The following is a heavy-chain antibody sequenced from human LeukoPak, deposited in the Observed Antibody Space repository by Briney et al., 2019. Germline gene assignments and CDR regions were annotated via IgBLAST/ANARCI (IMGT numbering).Heavy chain of an antibody. CDR3: ARDHWNYGYYYYGMDV. CDR1: GGSISSYY. J-gene: IGHJ6*02. D-gene: IGHD1-7*01. Sequence: SETLSLTCTVSGGSISSYYWSWIRQPPGKGLEWIGYIYYSGRTNYNPSLKSRVTISVDTPKNQFSLKLSSVTAADTAVYYCARDHWNYGYYYYGMDVWGQGTTVTVSS. CDR2: IYYSGRT. V-gene: IGHV4-59*01.